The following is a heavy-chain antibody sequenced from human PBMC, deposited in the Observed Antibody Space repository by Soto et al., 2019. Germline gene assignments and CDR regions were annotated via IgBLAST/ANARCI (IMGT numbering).Heavy chain of an antibody. CDR2: TYYRTRWYY. CDR1: GDSVSSNSAA. J-gene: IGHJ6*03. Sequence: QVQLQESGPGLVKPSQPLSLTCVISGDSVSSNSAAWNWIRQSPSRGLEWLGRTYYRTRWYYDYAVSVRSRITVNPDTSKNQFSLQLTSVTPEDTAVYYCAGTTSHYWYYMDVWGKGTTVTVSS. D-gene: IGHD1-7*01. CDR3: AGTTSHYWYYMDV. V-gene: IGHV6-1*01.